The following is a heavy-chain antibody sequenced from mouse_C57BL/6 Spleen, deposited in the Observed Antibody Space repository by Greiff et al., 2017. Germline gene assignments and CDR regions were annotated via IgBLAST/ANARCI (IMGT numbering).Heavy chain of an antibody. CDR2: IDPSDSET. J-gene: IGHJ4*01. CDR3: ARDDGPYAMDY. CDR1: GYTFTSYW. V-gene: IGHV1-52*01. Sequence: QVQLQQPGAELVRPGSSVKLSCKASGYTFTSYWMHWVKQRPIQGLEWIGNIDPSDSETHYNQKFKDKATLTVDKSSSTAYMQLSSLTSEDSAVYHCARDDGPYAMDYWGQGTSVTVSS. D-gene: IGHD2-3*01.